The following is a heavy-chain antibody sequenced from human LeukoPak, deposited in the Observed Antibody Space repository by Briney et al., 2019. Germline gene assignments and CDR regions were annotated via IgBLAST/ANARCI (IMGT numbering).Heavy chain of an antibody. CDR2: IYYSGST. CDR1: GGSISSYY. Sequence: SETLSLTCTVSGGSISSYYWSWIRQPPGKGLEWIGYIYYSGSTNYNPSLKSRVTISVDTSKNQFSLKLSSVTAADTAVYYCAGGGRTMYYFDYCGQGTLVTVSS. CDR3: AGGGRTMYYFDY. V-gene: IGHV4-59*01. J-gene: IGHJ4*02. D-gene: IGHD2-15*01.